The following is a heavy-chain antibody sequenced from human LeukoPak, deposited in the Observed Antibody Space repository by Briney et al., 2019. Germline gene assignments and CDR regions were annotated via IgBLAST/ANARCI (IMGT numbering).Heavy chain of an antibody. Sequence: AASVKVSCKASGYTFTSYGISWVRQAPGQGLEWMGWISAYNGNIKYAQKLQGRVTMTTDTSTSTAYMELRSLRSEDTAVYYCARDHNWGPDYWGQGTLVLVSS. CDR2: ISAYNGNI. CDR1: GYTFTSYG. D-gene: IGHD7-27*01. V-gene: IGHV1-18*01. J-gene: IGHJ4*02. CDR3: ARDHNWGPDY.